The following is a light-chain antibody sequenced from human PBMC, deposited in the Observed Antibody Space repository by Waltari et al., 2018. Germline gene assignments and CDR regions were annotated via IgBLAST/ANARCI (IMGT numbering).Light chain of an antibody. V-gene: IGKV3-20*01. CDR2: GAS. J-gene: IGKJ5*01. CDR3: QQYGNSAPIT. Sequence: EIVLTQSPGTLSLSPGERVTLSCRARQSVNSRWLAWYQQKAGQAPRLLIYGASSRATGIPDRFSGSGSGTDFTLTISRLEPEDFAMYYCQQYGNSAPITFGQGTRLEIK. CDR1: QSVNSRW.